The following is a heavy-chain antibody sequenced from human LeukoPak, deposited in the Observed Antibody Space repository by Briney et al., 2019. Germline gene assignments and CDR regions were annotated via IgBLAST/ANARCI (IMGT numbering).Heavy chain of an antibody. CDR1: GGSISSYY. D-gene: IGHD5-18*01. Sequence: SETLSLACTVSGGSISSYYWGWVRQPAGKGLEWIGRIYTSGSTNYNPSLKSRATMSVDTSKNQFSLKLSSVTAADTAVYYCARDFRGYSYGPFDYWGQGTLVTVSS. J-gene: IGHJ4*02. CDR3: ARDFRGYSYGPFDY. V-gene: IGHV4-4*07. CDR2: IYTSGST.